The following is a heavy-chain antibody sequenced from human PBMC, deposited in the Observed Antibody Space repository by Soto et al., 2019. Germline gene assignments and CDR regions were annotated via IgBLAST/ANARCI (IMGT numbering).Heavy chain of an antibody. Sequence: GGSLRLSCAASGFTFSSYSMNWVRQAPGKGLEWVSYFSSSSSTIYYADSVKGRFTISRDNAKNSLYLQMISLRDEDTAVYYCAREGYPFDYWGQGTLVTVSS. V-gene: IGHV3-48*02. CDR1: GFTFSSYS. CDR3: AREGYPFDY. D-gene: IGHD5-12*01. CDR2: FSSSSSTI. J-gene: IGHJ4*02.